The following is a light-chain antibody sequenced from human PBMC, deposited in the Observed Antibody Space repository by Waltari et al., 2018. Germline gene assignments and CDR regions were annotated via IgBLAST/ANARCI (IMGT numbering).Light chain of an antibody. J-gene: IGKJ3*01. V-gene: IGKV4-1*01. CDR2: WAS. CDR1: QSVFYRSNNKNY. CDR3: QQYYSMPLT. Sequence: DIVMTQSPDSLAVSLGERVSINCKSSQSVFYRSNNKNYLAWYQQKPGQPPKLLMYWASSREFGVPKRFSASGSGTDFTLTISSLEADDVAIYYCQQYYSMPLTFGPGTTVEI.